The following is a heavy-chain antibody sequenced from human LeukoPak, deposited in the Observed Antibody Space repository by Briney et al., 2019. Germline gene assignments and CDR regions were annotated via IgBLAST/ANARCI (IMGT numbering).Heavy chain of an antibody. J-gene: IGHJ4*02. CDR2: ISSSSTTI. D-gene: IGHD5-12*01. Sequence: PGGSLRLSCAASGFTLSSYNMNWVRQAPGKGLEWVSYISSSSTTIYYADSVKGRFAISGDNAKNSLYPQMNSLRDEDTAVYYCARSRGSDYWGQGTLVTASS. CDR3: ARSRGSDY. V-gene: IGHV3-48*02. CDR1: GFTLSSYN.